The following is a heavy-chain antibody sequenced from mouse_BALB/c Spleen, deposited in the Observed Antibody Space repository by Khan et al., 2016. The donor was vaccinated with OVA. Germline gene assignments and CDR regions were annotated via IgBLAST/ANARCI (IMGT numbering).Heavy chain of an antibody. J-gene: IGHJ3*01. V-gene: IGHV5-6*01. CDR1: GFTFSAYS. D-gene: IGHD4-1*01. Sequence: EVELVESGGDLMKPGGSLKLSCAASGFTFSAYSMSWVRQTPDKRLEWVATINSDGYYTYYPASVQGRFTISRNNAKNTLSLQMNSLKSEDTAIYYCASHLTGSFAYWGQGTLVTVSA. CDR2: INSDGYYT. CDR3: ASHLTGSFAY.